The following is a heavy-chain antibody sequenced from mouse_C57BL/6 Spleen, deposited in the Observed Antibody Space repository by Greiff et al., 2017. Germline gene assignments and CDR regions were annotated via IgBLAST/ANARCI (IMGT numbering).Heavy chain of an antibody. V-gene: IGHV1-61*01. Sequence: QVQLQQSGAELVRPGSSVKLSCKASGYTFTSYWMDWVKQRPGQGLEWIGNIYPSDSETHYNQKFKDKATLTVDKSSSTAYMQLSSLTSEDSAVYYCARKEIYDGYYGAMDYWGQGTSVTVSS. CDR1: GYTFTSYW. CDR3: ARKEIYDGYYGAMDY. J-gene: IGHJ4*01. CDR2: IYPSDSET. D-gene: IGHD2-3*01.